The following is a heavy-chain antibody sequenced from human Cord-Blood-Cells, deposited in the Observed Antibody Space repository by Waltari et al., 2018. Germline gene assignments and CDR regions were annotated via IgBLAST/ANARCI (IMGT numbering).Heavy chain of an antibody. CDR2: INHSGST. J-gene: IGHJ4*02. D-gene: IGHD3-10*01. CDR1: GGSFSGYY. Sequence: QVQLQQWGAGLLKPSETLSPTCAVDGGSFSGYYWSWIRQPPGKGLEWIGEINHSGSTNYNPSLKSRVTISVDTSKNQFSLKLSSVTAADTAVYYCARGRDLRESDYWGQGTLVTVSS. CDR3: ARGRDLRESDY. V-gene: IGHV4-34*01.